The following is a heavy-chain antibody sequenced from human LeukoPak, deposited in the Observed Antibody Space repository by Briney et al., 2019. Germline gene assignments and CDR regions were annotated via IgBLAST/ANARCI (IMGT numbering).Heavy chain of an antibody. V-gene: IGHV3-30*02. D-gene: IGHD1-1*01. Sequence: PGGSLRLSCAASGFTFSSYGIHWVRQAPGKGLEWVAFIRYDGSNKYYADSVKGRFTISRDNSKNTLYLQMNSLRPEDTAIYYCVGPLGTYHDYFQHWGQGTLVTVSS. CDR3: VGPLGTYHDYFQH. CDR2: IRYDGSNK. J-gene: IGHJ1*01. CDR1: GFTFSSYG.